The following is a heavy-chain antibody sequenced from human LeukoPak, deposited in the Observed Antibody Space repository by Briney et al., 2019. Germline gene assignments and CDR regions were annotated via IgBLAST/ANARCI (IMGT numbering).Heavy chain of an antibody. D-gene: IGHD2-2*01. Sequence: SETLSLTCAVSGYSINSGYFWGWLRQPPGKGLEWIGSITYSGSTYFNPSLKSRVTISVDTSKNQFSLKLTSVTAADTAPYYCARMCGYQLRYFDHWGQGTLVTVSS. CDR1: GYSINSGYF. CDR3: ARMCGYQLRYFDH. CDR2: ITYSGST. V-gene: IGHV4-38-2*01. J-gene: IGHJ4*02.